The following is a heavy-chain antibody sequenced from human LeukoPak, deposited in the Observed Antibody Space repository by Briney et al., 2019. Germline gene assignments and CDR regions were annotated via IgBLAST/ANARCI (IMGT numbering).Heavy chain of an antibody. Sequence: GGSLRLSCAASGLHFNDNDMGWVRQAPGKVLEWVAVIWDDGSNRYYAEAVKGRFTISRDISKNMFDPQMNSLRVEDTAVYYWAKERGGQDWDFDLWGRGTLVTVSS. D-gene: IGHD3-10*01. J-gene: IGHJ2*01. CDR3: AKERGGQDWDFDL. V-gene: IGHV3-33*06. CDR1: GLHFNDND. CDR2: IWDDGSNR.